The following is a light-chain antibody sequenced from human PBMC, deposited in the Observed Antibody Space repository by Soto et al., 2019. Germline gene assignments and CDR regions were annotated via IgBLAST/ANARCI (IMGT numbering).Light chain of an antibody. CDR1: QSVRSN. CDR2: DTS. Sequence: EIVLTQSPVTLSLSPGERATLSCRASQSVRSNLAWYQQKPGQVPRLLIYDTSSRATGVPDRYSASGSGTDFTLTISRLEPEDFAVFFCQQYGTSEIIFGQGTRLEIK. V-gene: IGKV3-20*01. J-gene: IGKJ5*01. CDR3: QQYGTSEII.